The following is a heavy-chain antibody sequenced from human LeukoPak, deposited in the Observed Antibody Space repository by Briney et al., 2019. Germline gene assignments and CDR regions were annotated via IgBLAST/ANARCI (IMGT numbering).Heavy chain of an antibody. Sequence: SESLSLTCTVAGGSISSDYWSSVRQPPGKGLEWIGCIYYSGSANYNPSLKSRVTISVDTSKNQFSLRLSSVTAADTAVYYCARQELGLRSFDPWGQGTLVTVSS. D-gene: IGHD3/OR15-3a*01. V-gene: IGHV4-59*08. J-gene: IGHJ5*02. CDR3: ARQELGLRSFDP. CDR2: IYYSGSA. CDR1: GGSISSDY.